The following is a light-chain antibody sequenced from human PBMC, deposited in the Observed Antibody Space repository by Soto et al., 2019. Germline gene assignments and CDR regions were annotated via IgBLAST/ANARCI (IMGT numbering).Light chain of an antibody. V-gene: IGKV1-27*01. Sequence: DIQMTQSPSSLSASVGDRVTITCRASQGVRHYLAWYQQKPGKDAKLLIYEASNLQSGVPSRFRGGGSGTEFTLTISSLQPEDVATYYCQKFDSAPQTFGQGTKVEIK. J-gene: IGKJ1*01. CDR3: QKFDSAPQT. CDR1: QGVRHY. CDR2: EAS.